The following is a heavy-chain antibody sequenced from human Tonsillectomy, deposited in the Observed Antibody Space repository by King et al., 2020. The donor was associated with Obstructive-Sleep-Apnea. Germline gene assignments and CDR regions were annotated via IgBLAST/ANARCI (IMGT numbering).Heavy chain of an antibody. J-gene: IGHJ6*02. CDR3: ARAPGVATISYYYYGMDV. CDR1: GGSISSGDYY. Sequence: QLQESGPGLVKASQTLSLTCTVSGGSISSGDYYWSWIRQPPGEGLEWIGYIYYSGSTYYNPSLKSRVTISVDTSKNQISLKLSSVTAADTAVYYCARAPGVATISYYYYGMDVWGQGTTVTVSS. V-gene: IGHV4-30-4*01. CDR2: IYYSGST. D-gene: IGHD5-24*01.